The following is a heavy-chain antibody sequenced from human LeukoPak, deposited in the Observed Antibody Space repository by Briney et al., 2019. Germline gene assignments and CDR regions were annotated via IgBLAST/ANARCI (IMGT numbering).Heavy chain of an antibody. CDR1: GFSFSTYG. D-gene: IGHD2-15*01. V-gene: IGHV3-33*01. Sequence: QPGGSLRLSCVASGFSFSTYGMHWVRQAPGKGLELVALMWYDGSNKHYAGSVRGRFTISRDNSKNTLYLQMDSLRAEDTAVYYCARYCGGGNCYTGLDSWGQGTLVTVSS. CDR2: MWYDGSNK. CDR3: ARYCGGGNCYTGLDS. J-gene: IGHJ4*02.